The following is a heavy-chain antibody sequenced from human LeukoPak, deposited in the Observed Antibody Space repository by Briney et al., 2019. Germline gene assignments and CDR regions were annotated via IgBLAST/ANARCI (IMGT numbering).Heavy chain of an antibody. Sequence: GGTLRLSCAASGFTFRSHGMHWVRQAPGKGLEWVSGISPSGGITYYTDSVKGRFTISRDNSKNTQSLQMNSQRAEDTAVYYCAKDDAWGPYNHWGQGTLVTVSS. CDR2: ISPSGGIT. CDR1: GFTFRSHG. D-gene: IGHD3-16*01. J-gene: IGHJ1*01. CDR3: AKDDAWGPYNH. V-gene: IGHV3-23*01.